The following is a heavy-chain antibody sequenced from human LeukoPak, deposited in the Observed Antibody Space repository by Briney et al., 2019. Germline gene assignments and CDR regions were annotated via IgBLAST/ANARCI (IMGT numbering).Heavy chain of an antibody. CDR2: ISAYNGNT. V-gene: IGHV1-18*01. D-gene: IGHD3-10*01. J-gene: IGHJ6*02. Sequence: ASVKVSCKASGYTFTSYGISWVRQAPGQGLEWMGWISAYNGNTNYAQKLQGRVTMTTDTSTSTAYMELRSLRSDDTAVYYCARYYGSGSYSYYYYYYGMDVWGQGTTVTVSS. CDR1: GYTFTSYG. CDR3: ARYYGSGSYSYYYYYYGMDV.